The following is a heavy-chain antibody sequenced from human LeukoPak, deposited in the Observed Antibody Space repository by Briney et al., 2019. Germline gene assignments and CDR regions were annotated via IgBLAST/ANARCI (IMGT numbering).Heavy chain of an antibody. J-gene: IGHJ2*01. CDR3: ARDPDAVADHYWYFDL. Sequence: GGALRLSRAASGFTFSTYSMNWVRQAPGKGLEWVSSISSSGSYIYYADSVKGRFTISRDNSKNTLYLQINSLRAEDTAVYYCARDPDAVADHYWYFDLWGRGTVVTVSS. D-gene: IGHD6-19*01. CDR2: ISSSGSYI. CDR1: GFTFSTYS. V-gene: IGHV3-21*01.